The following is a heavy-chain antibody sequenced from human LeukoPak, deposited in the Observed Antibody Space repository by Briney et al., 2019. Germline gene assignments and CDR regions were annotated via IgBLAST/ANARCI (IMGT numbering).Heavy chain of an antibody. CDR3: ARDRGHYYGMDV. D-gene: IGHD5-12*01. J-gene: IGHJ6*02. V-gene: IGHV4-59*01. CDR2: IYYSGST. CDR1: GGSISSYY. Sequence: ASETLSLTCTVSGGSISSYYWGWMRQPPGKGLEWIGYIYYSGSTEYNPSLKSRVTMSVDTSKNQFSLKLSSVTAADTAVYYCARDRGHYYGMDVWGQGTTVTVSS.